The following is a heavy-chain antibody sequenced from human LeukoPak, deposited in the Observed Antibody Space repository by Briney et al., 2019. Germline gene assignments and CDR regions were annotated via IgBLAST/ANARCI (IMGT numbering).Heavy chain of an antibody. CDR3: ARDLCSSTSCPHRNWYFDL. V-gene: IGHV1-69*10. Sequence: SVKVSCKASGGTFSSYAISWVRQAPGQGLEWMGGIIPIFGIANYAQKFQGRVTITADKSTSTAYMELSSLRSEDTAVYYCARDLCSSTSCPHRNWYFDLWGRGTLVTVSS. D-gene: IGHD2-2*01. CDR1: GGTFSSYA. J-gene: IGHJ2*01. CDR2: IIPIFGIA.